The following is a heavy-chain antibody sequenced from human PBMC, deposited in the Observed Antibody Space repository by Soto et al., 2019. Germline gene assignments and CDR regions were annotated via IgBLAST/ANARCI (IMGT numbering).Heavy chain of an antibody. CDR2: IYYSGST. D-gene: IGHD3-22*01. Sequence: ETLSLTCTVSGGSISSSSYYWGWIRQPPGKGLEWIGSIYYSGSTYYNPSLKSRVTISVDTSKNQFSLKLSSVTAADTAVYYCARHAGRITMIVVVMDFDHWGQGTLVTVSS. J-gene: IGHJ4*02. V-gene: IGHV4-39*01. CDR1: GGSISSSSYY. CDR3: ARHAGRITMIVVVMDFDH.